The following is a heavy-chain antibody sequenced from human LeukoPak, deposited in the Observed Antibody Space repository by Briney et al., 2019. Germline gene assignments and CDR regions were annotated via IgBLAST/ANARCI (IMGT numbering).Heavy chain of an antibody. V-gene: IGHV3-7*01. CDR3: ATDPSGPSDSSGWYYFDN. CDR1: GFIVSNYC. Sequence: GGSLRLSCAASGFIVSNYCMGWVRQPPGKGLEWVAYIKQDASETYYVDSVRGRFSISRDNAKNSLFLQMNSLRAEDTAVYYCATDPSGPSDSSGWYYFDNWGQGTLVTVSS. CDR2: IKQDASET. J-gene: IGHJ4*02. D-gene: IGHD6-19*01.